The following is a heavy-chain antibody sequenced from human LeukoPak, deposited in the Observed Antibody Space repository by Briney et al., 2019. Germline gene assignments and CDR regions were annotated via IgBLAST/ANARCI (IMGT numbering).Heavy chain of an antibody. Sequence: GGSLRLSCAASGFTFSSYAMSWVRQAPGKGLEWVSSISSSSSYIYYADSVKGRFTISRDNAKNSLYLQMNSLRAEDTAVYYCARGAGTTGWFDPWGQGTLVTVSS. D-gene: IGHD1-7*01. CDR2: ISSSSSYI. CDR1: GFTFSSYA. J-gene: IGHJ5*02. V-gene: IGHV3-21*01. CDR3: ARGAGTTGWFDP.